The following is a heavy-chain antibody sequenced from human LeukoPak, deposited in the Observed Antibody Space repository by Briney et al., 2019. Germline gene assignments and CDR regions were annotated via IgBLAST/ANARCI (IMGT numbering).Heavy chain of an antibody. V-gene: IGHV3-53*01. D-gene: IGHD6-19*01. Sequence: GGSLRLSCAASGFTVSSNYMSWVRQAPGKGLEWVSVIYSGGSTYYAASVKGRFTISRDNSKNTLYLQMNSLRAEDTAVYYCARVHVGAVAGKNYFDYWGEGTLVTVSS. CDR2: IYSGGST. J-gene: IGHJ4*02. CDR1: GFTVSSNY. CDR3: ARVHVGAVAGKNYFDY.